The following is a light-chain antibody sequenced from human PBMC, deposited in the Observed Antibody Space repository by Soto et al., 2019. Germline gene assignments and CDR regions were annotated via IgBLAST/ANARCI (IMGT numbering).Light chain of an antibody. J-gene: IGKJ5*01. Sequence: EIVLTQSPCTLSLSPWGRSTLSFVASQSVSNNYLAWYQQKPGQAPRLLIYGASTRATGIPARFSGSGSGTEFTLTISSLQSEDFAVYYCQQYNNWPITFGQGTRLEIK. CDR1: QSVSNN. CDR3: QQYNNWPIT. CDR2: GAS. V-gene: IGKV3-15*01.